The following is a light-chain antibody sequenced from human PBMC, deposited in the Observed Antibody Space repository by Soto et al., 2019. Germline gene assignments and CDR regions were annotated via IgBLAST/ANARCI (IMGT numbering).Light chain of an antibody. CDR2: AAS. CDR1: QSVSSF. J-gene: IGKJ2*01. V-gene: IGKV3-11*01. CDR3: QQRNSWPYT. Sequence: EIVLTQSPATLSLSPGEGATLSCRASQSVSSFLAWYQQKPGQAPRLLIYAASNRATGIPARFSGSGSGTDFTLTISSLEPEDFAVYYCQQRNSWPYTFGQGTKLEIK.